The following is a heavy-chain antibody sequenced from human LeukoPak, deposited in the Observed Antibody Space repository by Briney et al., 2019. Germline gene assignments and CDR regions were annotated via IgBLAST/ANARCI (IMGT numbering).Heavy chain of an antibody. Sequence: SETLSLTCTVSGGSISSYYWSWIRQPPGKGLEWIGYIYYSGSTNYNPSLKSRVTISVDTSKNQFSLKLSSVTAADTAVYYCARWTMITYYFDYWGQGTLVTVSS. CDR3: ARWTMITYYFDY. D-gene: IGHD3-16*01. J-gene: IGHJ4*02. CDR2: IYYSGST. V-gene: IGHV4-59*01. CDR1: GGSISSYY.